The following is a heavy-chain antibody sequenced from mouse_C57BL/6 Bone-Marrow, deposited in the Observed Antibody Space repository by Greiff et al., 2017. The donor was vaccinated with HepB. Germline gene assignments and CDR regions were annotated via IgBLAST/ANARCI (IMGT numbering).Heavy chain of an antibody. CDR1: GYTFTSYW. Sequence: QVQLQQPGAELVMPGASVKLSCKASGYTFTSYWMHWVKQRPGQGLEWIGEIDPSDSYTNYNQKFKGKSTLTVDKSSSTAYMQLSSLTSEDSAVYYCASVVANWYFDVWGTGTTVTVSS. CDR3: ASVVANWYFDV. D-gene: IGHD1-1*01. J-gene: IGHJ1*03. CDR2: IDPSDSYT. V-gene: IGHV1-69*01.